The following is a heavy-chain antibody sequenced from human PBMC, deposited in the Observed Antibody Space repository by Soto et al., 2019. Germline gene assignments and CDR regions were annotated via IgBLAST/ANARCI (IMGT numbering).Heavy chain of an antibody. J-gene: IGHJ4*02. V-gene: IGHV4-34*01. Sequence: QVQLQQWGAGLLKPSETLSLTCAVYGGSFSGYYWSWIRQPPGKGLEWIGEINHSGSTNYNPSLKSRVTISVDTSKNQFSLKLSSVTSADTAVYYCARGLSDRYYAYIWGSYHPYWGQGTLVTVSS. D-gene: IGHD3-16*02. CDR1: GGSFSGYY. CDR3: ARGLSDRYYAYIWGSYHPY. CDR2: INHSGST.